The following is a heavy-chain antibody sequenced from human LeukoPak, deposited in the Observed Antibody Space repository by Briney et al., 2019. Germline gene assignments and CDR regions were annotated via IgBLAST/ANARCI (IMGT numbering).Heavy chain of an antibody. D-gene: IGHD6-19*01. CDR1: GFTVSNYY. Sequence: GGSLRLSCAASGFTVSNYYMNWVRQAPGKGLEWVSVIYTGGSTYYADSVKGRFTISRDNSKNTLFLQMNSLRAEDTAVYYCARARQGVVQLYYNGMDLWGQGTTVTVTS. CDR3: ARARQGVVQLYYNGMDL. V-gene: IGHV3-66*01. CDR2: IYTGGST. J-gene: IGHJ6*02.